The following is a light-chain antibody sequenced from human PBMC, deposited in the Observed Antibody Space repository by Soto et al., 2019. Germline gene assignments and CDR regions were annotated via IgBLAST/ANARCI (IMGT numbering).Light chain of an antibody. CDR3: QQYLSSLPT. V-gene: IGKV4-1*01. CDR1: QSVLYSSNNKNY. J-gene: IGKJ2*01. CDR2: WAS. Sequence: DIVMTQFPDSLAVSLGERATINCKSSQSVLYSSNNKNYLAWYQQRPGQPPKLLTSWASTRESGVPDRFSGNGSGTDFTLTIDNLQAEDVAVYYCQQYLSSLPTFGQGTKLEIK.